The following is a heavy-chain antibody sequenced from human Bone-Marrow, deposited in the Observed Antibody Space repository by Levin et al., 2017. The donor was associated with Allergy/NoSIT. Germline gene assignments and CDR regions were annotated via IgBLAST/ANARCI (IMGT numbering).Heavy chain of an antibody. D-gene: IGHD1-14*01. J-gene: IGHJ3*02. CDR1: DFTFSTYW. V-gene: IGHV3-7*01. CDR2: INRDGSVK. CDR3: ARGNREPGACDI. Sequence: PGGSLRLSCAASDFTFSTYWMHWVRQTPGRGLEWVADINRDGSVKTYVDSVKGRFTISRDNSRNSLYLQLDSLRAEDTAVYYCARGNREPGACDIWGQGTLVTVSS.